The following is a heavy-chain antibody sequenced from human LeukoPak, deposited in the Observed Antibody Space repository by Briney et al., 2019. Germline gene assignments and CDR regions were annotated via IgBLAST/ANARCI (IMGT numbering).Heavy chain of an antibody. V-gene: IGHV3-48*03. CDR2: TNQIGDII. CDR3: VREGLGFAHGFDY. Sequence: GRSLRLSCAASGFSFSSYEMNWVRQAPGKGLGWVSYTNQIGDIIYYADSVKGRFTISRDNAKTSLYLQMNSLRAEDTAVYHCVREGLGFAHGFDYWGQGALVIVSS. D-gene: IGHD2-8*01. J-gene: IGHJ4*02. CDR1: GFSFSSYE.